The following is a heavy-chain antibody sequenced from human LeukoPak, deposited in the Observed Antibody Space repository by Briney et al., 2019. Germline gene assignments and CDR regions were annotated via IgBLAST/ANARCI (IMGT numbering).Heavy chain of an antibody. CDR2: SSVHTGNT. CDR3: ARSYNDRSGQRYFDY. D-gene: IGHD3-22*01. V-gene: IGHV1-18*01. Sequence: GAPVKVSCKASGYSFTTYGISWVRQAPGQGLEWLGWSSVHTGNTNYAQKVQGRGTMTTAPSTSTAYMQLRSLTSDDTAVYYCARSYNDRSGQRYFDYWGQGSLVTVSS. CDR1: GYSFTTYG. J-gene: IGHJ4*02.